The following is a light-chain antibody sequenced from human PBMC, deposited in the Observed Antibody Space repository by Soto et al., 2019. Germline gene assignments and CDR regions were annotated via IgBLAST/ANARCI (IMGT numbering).Light chain of an antibody. V-gene: IGLV3-25*03. CDR3: QSADISGPYV. CDR1: GLTKQY. Sequence: SYELTQPPSVSVSPGQTARITCSGDGLTKQYAYWYQQKPGHAPVLVIYKDSERPSGIPERFSGSSSGTTVTLTISGVQAEDEADYYYQSADISGPYVFGIGTKLTVL. J-gene: IGLJ1*01. CDR2: KDS.